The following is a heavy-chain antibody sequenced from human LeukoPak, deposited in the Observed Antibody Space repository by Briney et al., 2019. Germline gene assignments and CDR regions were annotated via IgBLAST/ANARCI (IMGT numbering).Heavy chain of an antibody. CDR2: VLNSGAT. J-gene: IGHJ4*02. CDR1: GGSISGYY. Sequence: PSETLSLTCTVSGGSISGYYWSWIRQPPGKGLEWIGYVLNSGATNYNPSLKSRPTISVDTSKNQFSLKLSSVTAADTAVYYCTRARYFDYWGQGTLVTVSS. CDR3: TRARYFDY. D-gene: IGHD3-9*01. V-gene: IGHV4-59*01.